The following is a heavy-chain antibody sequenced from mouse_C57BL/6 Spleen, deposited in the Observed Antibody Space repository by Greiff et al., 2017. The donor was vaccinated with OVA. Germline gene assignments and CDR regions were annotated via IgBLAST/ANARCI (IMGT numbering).Heavy chain of an antibody. V-gene: IGHV1-80*01. CDR1: GYAFSSYW. J-gene: IGHJ4*01. CDR3: TARNWDERGNYDMDD. CDR2: IYPGDGDT. D-gene: IGHD4-1*01. Sequence: VQLQQSGAELVKPGASVKISCKASGYAFSSYWMNWVKQRPGKGLEWIGQIYPGDGDTNYNGKFKGKATLTADKSSSTAYMQLSSLTSEGSAVYFCTARNWDERGNYDMDDWGQGTSVTVSS.